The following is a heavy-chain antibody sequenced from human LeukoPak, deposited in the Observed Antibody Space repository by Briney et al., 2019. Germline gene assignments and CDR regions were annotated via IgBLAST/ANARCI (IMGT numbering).Heavy chain of an antibody. CDR1: GFTFSSYG. J-gene: IGHJ4*02. V-gene: IGHV3-30*03. Sequence: GGSLRLSCAASGFTFSSYGMHWVRQAPGKGLEWVALTSYDGSNKYYADSVKGRFTISRDNSKNTLYLQMNTLRAEDTAVYYCARDNGSGTFFDYWGQGTLVTVSS. D-gene: IGHD3-10*01. CDR2: TSYDGSNK. CDR3: ARDNGSGTFFDY.